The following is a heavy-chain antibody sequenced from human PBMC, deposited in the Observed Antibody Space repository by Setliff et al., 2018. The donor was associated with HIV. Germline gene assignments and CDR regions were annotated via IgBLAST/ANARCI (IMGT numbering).Heavy chain of an antibody. Sequence: SVKVSCKASGGTFTNYIFSWVRQAPGQGLEWLGQFIPILDITNYAQKFQGRVTITADKSTNTMYMEMTSLTSEDTAVYYCAGPRGDEAFDIWGQGTMVTVSS. V-gene: IGHV1-69*02. D-gene: IGHD3-10*01. CDR3: AGPRGDEAFDI. CDR1: GGTFTNYI. CDR2: FIPILDIT. J-gene: IGHJ3*02.